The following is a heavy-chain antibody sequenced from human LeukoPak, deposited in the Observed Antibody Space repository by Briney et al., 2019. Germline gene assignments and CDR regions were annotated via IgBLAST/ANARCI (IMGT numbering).Heavy chain of an antibody. CDR1: GGSFSGYY. J-gene: IGHJ4*02. V-gene: IGHV4-34*01. D-gene: IGHD3-10*01. CDR3: ARKTSMVRGPRYYFDY. CDR2: MNHSGST. Sequence: SETLSLTCAVYGGSFSGYYWSWIRQPPGKGLEWIGEMNHSGSTNYNPSLKSRVTISVDTSKNQFSLKLSSVTAADTAVYYCARKTSMVRGPRYYFDYWGQGTLVTVSS.